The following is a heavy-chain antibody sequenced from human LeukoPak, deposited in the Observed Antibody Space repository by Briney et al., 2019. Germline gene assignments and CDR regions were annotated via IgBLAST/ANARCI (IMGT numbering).Heavy chain of an antibody. J-gene: IGHJ4*02. CDR2: ITSSSSSI. CDR3: AREHDY. V-gene: IGHV3-48*01. Sequence: GGSLRLSCAASGFTFSSYSMSWVRQAPGKGLEWVSYITSSSSSIYYADSVKGRFTISRDNAKNSLYLQMNSLRAEDTAVYYCAREHDYWGQGTLVTVSS. CDR1: GFTFSSYS.